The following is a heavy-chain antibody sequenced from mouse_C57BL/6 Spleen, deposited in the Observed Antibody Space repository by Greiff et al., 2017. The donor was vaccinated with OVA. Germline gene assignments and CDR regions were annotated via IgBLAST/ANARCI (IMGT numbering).Heavy chain of an antibody. J-gene: IGHJ4*01. CDR3: ARFRRSGPGGAMVH. Sequence: VQLQQPGTELVMPGASVKLSCKASGYTFTSYWMHWVKQRPGQGLEWIGEIDPSDSYTSYNQKFKGKAKLTVAKSSSTAYMQLSSLTSEDSAVXNCARFRRSGPGGAMVHWGQGTSLTVSS. CDR1: GYTFTSYW. D-gene: IGHD3-2*02. V-gene: IGHV1-69*01. CDR2: IDPSDSYT.